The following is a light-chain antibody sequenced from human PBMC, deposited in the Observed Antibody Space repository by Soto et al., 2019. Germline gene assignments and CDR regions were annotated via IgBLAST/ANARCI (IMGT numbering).Light chain of an antibody. V-gene: IGKV1-12*01. J-gene: IGKJ4*01. CDR3: QQANSFPLT. CDR2: AAS. Sequence: DVQMTHSLSTLSASMGDTVTVTCRASQSVSGWLAWYQQKPGEAPKLLIYAASSLQSGVPSRFSGSGSGTDFTLTISSLQPEDFATYYCQQANSFPLTFGGGTKVDI. CDR1: QSVSGW.